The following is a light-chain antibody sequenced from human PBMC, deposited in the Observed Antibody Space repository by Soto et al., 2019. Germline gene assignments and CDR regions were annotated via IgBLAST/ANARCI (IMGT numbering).Light chain of an antibody. Sequence: DIVMTQSPDSLAVSLGEKATINCKSSQNVLYSSNTKNYLAWYQQKPGQPPKLLIYWASTRESGVPDRFSGSGSGTDFTLTISSLQAEDVAVYYCQQYYSTPWTFGQGTKVEIK. J-gene: IGKJ1*01. CDR2: WAS. CDR3: QQYYSTPWT. V-gene: IGKV4-1*01. CDR1: QNVLYSSNTKNY.